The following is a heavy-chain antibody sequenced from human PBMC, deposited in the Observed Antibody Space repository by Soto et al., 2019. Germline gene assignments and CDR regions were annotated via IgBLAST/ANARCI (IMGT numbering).Heavy chain of an antibody. CDR3: ARDVTAIRFGDAFDI. CDR1: GGSISSGGYY. D-gene: IGHD2-21*02. CDR2: IYYSGST. V-gene: IGHV4-31*03. J-gene: IGHJ3*02. Sequence: SETLSLTCTVSGGSISSGGYYWSWIRQHPGKGLEWIGYIYYSGSTYYNPSLKSRVTISVDTSKNQFSLKLSSVTAADTAVYYCARDVTAIRFGDAFDIWGQGTMVTVSS.